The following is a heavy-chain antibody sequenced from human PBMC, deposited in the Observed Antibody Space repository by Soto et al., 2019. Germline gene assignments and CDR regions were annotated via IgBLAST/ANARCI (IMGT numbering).Heavy chain of an antibody. Sequence: EVQLVQSGAEVKKPGESLRISCKGSGYSFTSYWISGVRQMPGKGLEWMGRIDPSDSYTNYSPSFQGHVTISDDKSISTGYLQRSSLKASDTAMYYCARLPAAAGDNDLTFDYWGQGTLVTVSS. V-gene: IGHV5-10-1*01. CDR3: ARLPAAAGDNDLTFDY. CDR1: GYSFTSYW. CDR2: IDPSDSYT. D-gene: IGHD6-13*01. J-gene: IGHJ4*02.